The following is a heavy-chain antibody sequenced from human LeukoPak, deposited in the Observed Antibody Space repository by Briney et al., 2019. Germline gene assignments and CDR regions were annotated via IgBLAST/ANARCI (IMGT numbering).Heavy chain of an antibody. V-gene: IGHV3-30-3*01. CDR3: AKAYRGSYWVYFDY. J-gene: IGHJ4*02. CDR1: GFTFSSYA. D-gene: IGHD1-26*01. CDR2: ISYDGSNK. Sequence: GGSLRLSCAASGFTFSSYAMHWVRQAPGKGLEWVAVISYDGSNKYYADSVKGRFTISRDNSKNALYLQMNSLRAEHTAVYYCAKAYRGSYWVYFDYWGQGTLVTVSS.